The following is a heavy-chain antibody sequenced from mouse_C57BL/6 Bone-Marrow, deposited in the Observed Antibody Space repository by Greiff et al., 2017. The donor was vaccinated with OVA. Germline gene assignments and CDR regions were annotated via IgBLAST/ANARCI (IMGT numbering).Heavy chain of an antibody. CDR3: ARERLRLPGYFDY. CDR2: ISSGGSYT. Sequence: EVQLVESGGDLVKPGGSLKLSCAASGFTFSSYGMSWVRQTPDKRLEWVATISSGGSYTYYPDSVKGRFTISRDNAKNTLYLQMSSLKSEDTAMYYCARERLRLPGYFDYWGQGTTLTVSS. V-gene: IGHV5-6*01. CDR1: GFTFSSYG. J-gene: IGHJ2*01. D-gene: IGHD3-2*02.